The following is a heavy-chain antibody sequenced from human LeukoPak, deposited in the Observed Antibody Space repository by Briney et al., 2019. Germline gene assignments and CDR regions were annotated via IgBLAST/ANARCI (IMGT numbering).Heavy chain of an antibody. D-gene: IGHD6-13*01. CDR3: ARGIPAAPDY. V-gene: IGHV4-39*01. J-gene: IGHJ4*02. CDR2: VYCGGST. Sequence: RSETLSDTCTVSGGSISSSSYYWGWIRQPPGKGLEWIGSVYCGGSTYYNPSLKSRVTISVDTSKNQFSLKLSSVTAADTTVYYCARGIPAAPDYWGQGTLVTVSS. CDR1: GGSISSSSYY.